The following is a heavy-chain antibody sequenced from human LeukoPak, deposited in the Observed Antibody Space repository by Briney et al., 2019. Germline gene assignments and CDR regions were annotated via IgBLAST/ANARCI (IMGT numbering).Heavy chain of an antibody. CDR1: GFTVSNSW. J-gene: IGHJ4*02. CDR2: INNDGNRI. Sequence: GGSLRLSCAASGFTVSNSWMLWVRQAPGKGLMYVSEINNDGNRIRYVDSVKGRFTISRDGAKNTLFLQMNSLRDDDTAMYYCARGGLPGGFDYWGQGILVTVSS. CDR3: ARGGLPGGFDY. V-gene: IGHV3-74*01. D-gene: IGHD7-27*01.